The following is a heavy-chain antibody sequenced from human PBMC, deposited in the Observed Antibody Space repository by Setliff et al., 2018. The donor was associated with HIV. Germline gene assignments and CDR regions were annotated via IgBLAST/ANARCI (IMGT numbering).Heavy chain of an antibody. CDR3: AREGITGTTLHPY. D-gene: IGHD1-7*01. V-gene: IGHV3-53*01. CDR1: GFTFRNYK. Sequence: GSLRLSCAASGFTFRNYKFNWVRQAPGRGLEWVSVIYGGGTTHYADSVKGRFTISRDNSKNSLYLQMNTLRAEDTAVYYCAREGITGTTLHPYWGQGTLVTVSS. J-gene: IGHJ4*02. CDR2: IYGGGTT.